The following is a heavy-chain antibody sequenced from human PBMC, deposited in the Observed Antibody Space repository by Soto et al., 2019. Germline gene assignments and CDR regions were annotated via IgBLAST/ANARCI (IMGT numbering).Heavy chain of an antibody. Sequence: QVQLVQSGAEVKKPGSSVKVSCKASGGTFNSYAIDWVRQAPGQGLEWMGGSIPIFGTTNYPQKLQGRVKLTADESTRTAYMGLRTLRSEDTAIYYCARGIGTGSEYNDYYCGRDVWGQGTTVTVSS. D-gene: IGHD1-1*01. CDR3: ARGIGTGSEYNDYYCGRDV. V-gene: IGHV1-69*12. CDR1: GGTFNSYA. CDR2: SIPIFGTT. J-gene: IGHJ6*02.